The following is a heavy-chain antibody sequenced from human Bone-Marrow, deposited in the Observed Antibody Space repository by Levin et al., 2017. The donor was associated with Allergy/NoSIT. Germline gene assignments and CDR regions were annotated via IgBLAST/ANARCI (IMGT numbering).Heavy chain of an antibody. CDR2: INWNGDSI. CDR3: ARVRQAGYYESTGSYRVTLWYFDL. D-gene: IGHD3-22*01. CDR1: GFIFDQHG. J-gene: IGHJ2*01. V-gene: IGHV3-20*04. Sequence: GTLSLTCAASGFIFDQHGMSWVRQAPGKGLEWVSGINWNGDSIDYADSVKGRFTISRDNGRNSLYLQMNGLRAADTALYYCARVRQAGYYESTGSYRVTLWYFDLWGRGTLVTVSS.